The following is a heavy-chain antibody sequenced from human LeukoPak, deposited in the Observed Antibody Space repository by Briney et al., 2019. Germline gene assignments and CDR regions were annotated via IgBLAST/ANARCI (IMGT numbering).Heavy chain of an antibody. CDR1: GGSISSSSYY. J-gene: IGHJ4*02. CDR3: ARESMVRGVITHDYFDY. CDR2: IYYSGST. D-gene: IGHD3-10*01. Sequence: SETLSLTCTVSGGSISSSSYYWGWIRQPPGKGLEWIGYIYYSGSTNYNPSLKSRVTISVDTSKNQFSLKLSSVTAADTAVYYCARESMVRGVITHDYFDYWGQGTLVTVSS. V-gene: IGHV4-61*01.